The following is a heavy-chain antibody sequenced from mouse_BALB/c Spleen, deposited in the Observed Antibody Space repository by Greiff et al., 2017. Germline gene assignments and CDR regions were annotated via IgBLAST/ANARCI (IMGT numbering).Heavy chain of an antibody. D-gene: IGHD2-3*01. CDR3: ARAGDGYYAFAY. V-gene: IGHV5-17*02. Sequence: EVQRVESGGGLVQPGGSRKLSCAASGFTFSSFGMHWVRQAPEKGLEWVAYISSGSSTIYYADTVKGRFTISRDNPKNTLFLQMTSLRSEDTAMYYCARAGDGYYAFAYWGQGTLVTVSA. J-gene: IGHJ3*01. CDR1: GFTFSSFG. CDR2: ISSGSSTI.